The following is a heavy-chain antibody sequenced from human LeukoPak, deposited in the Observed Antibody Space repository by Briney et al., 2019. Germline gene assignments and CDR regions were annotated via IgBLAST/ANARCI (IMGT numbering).Heavy chain of an antibody. CDR2: ISPSGDIT. CDR3: AQDRAWIEFYF. D-gene: IGHD5-12*01. CDR1: GFIFSSHG. V-gene: IGHV3-23*01. Sequence: PGGSLRLSCAASGFIFSSHGMNWVRQAPGKGLEWVSGISPSGDITYYADSVKGRFTISRDNSKNTMYLQMNSLRVEDTAVYYCAQDRAWIEFYFWGQGTLVTVSS. J-gene: IGHJ4*02.